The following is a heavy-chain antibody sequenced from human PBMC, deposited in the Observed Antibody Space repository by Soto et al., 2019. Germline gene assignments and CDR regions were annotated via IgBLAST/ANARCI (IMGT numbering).Heavy chain of an antibody. D-gene: IGHD5-12*01. CDR3: CTIGLSGYDLERQLSYYGMEV. Sequence: GGSLRLSCAASGFTFPKAWMIWVRQAPGKGLEWVARIQGEPDGGATDYAAPVKGRFTISRDASNNTLYLQINSLKTEDTAVYYCCTIGLSGYDLERQLSYYGMEVWGQGTTVTVSS. J-gene: IGHJ6*02. CDR1: GFTFPKAW. V-gene: IGHV3-15*07. CDR2: IQGEPDGGAT.